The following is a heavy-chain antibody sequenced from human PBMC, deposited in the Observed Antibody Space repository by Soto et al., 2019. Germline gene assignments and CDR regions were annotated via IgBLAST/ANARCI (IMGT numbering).Heavy chain of an antibody. J-gene: IGHJ3*02. V-gene: IGHV1-18*04. CDR2: ISPYNGNT. CDR1: GYTFINYG. Sequence: ASVKVSCKASGYTFINYGISWVRQAPGQGLEWMGWISPYNGNTNYAQKLQGRVTMTTDTSTRTAYMELRSLRSDDTAVYYCALYDAFDIWGQGTMVTVSS. D-gene: IGHD2-15*01. CDR3: ALYDAFDI.